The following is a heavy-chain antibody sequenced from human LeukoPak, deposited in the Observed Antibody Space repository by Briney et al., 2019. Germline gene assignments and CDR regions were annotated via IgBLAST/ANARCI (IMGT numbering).Heavy chain of an antibody. CDR1: GFTFSSNY. Sequence: PGGSLRLSCAASGFTFSSNYMSWVRHAPGQGLVWVSRIKGDGISTNYADSVKGRFTISRDIAKNTLYLQMNSLRAEDTGVYYCAKDHYWSIDYWGRGTLVTVSS. CDR2: IKGDGIST. D-gene: IGHD3-3*01. J-gene: IGHJ4*02. CDR3: AKDHYWSIDY. V-gene: IGHV3-74*01.